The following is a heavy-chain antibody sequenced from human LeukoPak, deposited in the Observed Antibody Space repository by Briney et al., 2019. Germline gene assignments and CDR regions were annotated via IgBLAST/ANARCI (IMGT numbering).Heavy chain of an antibody. CDR1: GFTVSGNY. D-gene: IGHD3-3*01. Sequence: GGSLRLSCAVSGFTVSGNYMSWIRQAPGKGLEWVSLIYSDDTTLYADSVKGRFTISRDISKNTLYLQMSSLRAEDTAVYYCARDFRFLEDYWGQGTLVTVSS. J-gene: IGHJ4*02. V-gene: IGHV3-53*01. CDR3: ARDFRFLEDY. CDR2: IYSDDTT.